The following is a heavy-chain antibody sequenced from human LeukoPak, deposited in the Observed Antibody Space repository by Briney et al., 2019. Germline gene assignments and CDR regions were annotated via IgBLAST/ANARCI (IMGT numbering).Heavy chain of an antibody. CDR3: ARGASYYYDSSGYEHWFGP. D-gene: IGHD3-22*01. CDR1: GGTFSSYA. V-gene: IGHV1-69*13. CDR2: IIPIFGTA. Sequence: GASVKVSCKASGGTFSSYAISWVRQAPGQGLEWMGGIIPIFGTANYAQKFQGRVTITADESTSTAYMELSSLRSEDTAVYYCARGASYYYDSSGYEHWFGPWGQGTLVTVSS. J-gene: IGHJ5*02.